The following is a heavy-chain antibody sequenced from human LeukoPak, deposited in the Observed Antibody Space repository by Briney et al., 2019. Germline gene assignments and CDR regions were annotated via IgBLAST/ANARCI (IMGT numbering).Heavy chain of an antibody. Sequence: PSETLSLTCTVSGGSIRSSYYYWGWIRQPPGKGLEWIGSIYDSGSTYYNPSLKSRVTISVDTSKNQFSLKLNSVTAADTAVYYCARDRWFDPWGQGTLVTVSS. CDR2: IYDSGST. CDR3: ARDRWFDP. CDR1: GGSIRSSYYY. J-gene: IGHJ5*02. V-gene: IGHV4-39*01.